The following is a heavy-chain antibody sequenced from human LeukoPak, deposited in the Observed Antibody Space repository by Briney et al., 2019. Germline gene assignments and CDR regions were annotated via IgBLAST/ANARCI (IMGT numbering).Heavy chain of an antibody. Sequence: GSLRLSCAASGFTFSSYSMNWVRRAPGKGLEWVSSISSSSSYIYYADSVKGRFTISRDNAKNSLYLQMNSLRAEDTAVYYCARGPPSGCSSTSCYLNYWGQGTLVTVSS. CDR2: ISSSSSYI. V-gene: IGHV3-21*01. CDR1: GFTFSSYS. CDR3: ARGPPSGCSSTSCYLNY. J-gene: IGHJ4*02. D-gene: IGHD2-2*01.